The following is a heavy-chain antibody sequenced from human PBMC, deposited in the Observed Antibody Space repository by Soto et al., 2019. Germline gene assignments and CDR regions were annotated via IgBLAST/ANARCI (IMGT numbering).Heavy chain of an antibody. Sequence: SETLSLTCTVSGGSISSGGYSWSWIRQPPGEGLECIGYIYHSGSTYYNPSLKSRVTISVDRSKNQFSLKLSSVTAADTAVYYCARGPPLLWWSQGTLVTVSS. CDR1: GGSISSGGYS. J-gene: IGHJ4*02. CDR3: ARGPPLLW. CDR2: IYHSGST. D-gene: IGHD2-21*01. V-gene: IGHV4-30-2*01.